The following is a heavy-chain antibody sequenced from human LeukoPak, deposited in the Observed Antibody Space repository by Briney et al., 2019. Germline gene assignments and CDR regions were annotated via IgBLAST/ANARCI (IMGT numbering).Heavy chain of an antibody. CDR1: GFTFTSSA. V-gene: IGHV1-58*02. Sequence: GTSVKLRCKAAGFTFTSSAMQWVRQARGQRLELIGWIVVGSGNTNYAQKFQERVTITRDMSTSTAYMELSSLRSEDTAVYYCAATRIAAADTDYYYGMDVWGQGTTVTVSS. D-gene: IGHD6-13*01. CDR3: AATRIAAADTDYYYGMDV. CDR2: IVVGSGNT. J-gene: IGHJ6*02.